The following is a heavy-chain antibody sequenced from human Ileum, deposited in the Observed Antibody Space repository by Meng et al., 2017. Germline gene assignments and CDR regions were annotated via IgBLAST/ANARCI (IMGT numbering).Heavy chain of an antibody. Sequence: GESLKISCAASGFAVSNNYMGWVRQPPGKGLEWVSLISNGGTTYYADSVKGRFTISRDISKNTLSLQMNSLRAEDTAVYYCANPYYYGSSGYVINDYWGQGTLVTVSS. V-gene: IGHV3-53*01. CDR2: ISNGGTT. J-gene: IGHJ4*02. CDR1: GFAVSNNY. CDR3: ANPYYYGSSGYVINDY. D-gene: IGHD3-22*01.